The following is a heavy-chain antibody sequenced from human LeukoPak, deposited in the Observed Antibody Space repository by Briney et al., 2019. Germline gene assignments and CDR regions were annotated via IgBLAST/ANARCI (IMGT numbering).Heavy chain of an antibody. J-gene: IGHJ5*02. CDR1: GFTFSSHG. Sequence: GGSLRLSCAASGFTFSSHGMHWVRQAPGKGLEWVAVIWYDGSNKYYADSVKGRFTISRDNSKNTLYLQMNSLRAEDTAVYYCARSVGHSSSNWFDPWGQGTLVTVSS. D-gene: IGHD6-6*01. CDR2: IWYDGSNK. V-gene: IGHV3-33*01. CDR3: ARSVGHSSSNWFDP.